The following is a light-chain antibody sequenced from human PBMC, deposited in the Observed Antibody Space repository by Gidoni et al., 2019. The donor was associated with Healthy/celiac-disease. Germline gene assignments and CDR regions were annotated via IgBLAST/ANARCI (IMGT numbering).Light chain of an antibody. CDR1: SSNIGAGYD. Sequence: QSVLTQPPSVSGAPGQRVTISCTGSSSNIGAGYDVHWYQQLPGAAPKLLIYGDSNRPSGVPDRFSGSQSGTSASLAITGLQAEDEADYYCQSYDSSLSGVVFGGETKLTVL. CDR2: GDS. J-gene: IGLJ2*01. CDR3: QSYDSSLSGVV. V-gene: IGLV1-40*01.